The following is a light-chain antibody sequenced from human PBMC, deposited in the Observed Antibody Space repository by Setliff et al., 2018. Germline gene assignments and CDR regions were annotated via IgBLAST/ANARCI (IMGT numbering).Light chain of an antibody. CDR1: SSDVGGYNY. V-gene: IGLV2-8*01. CDR2: EVS. CDR3: SSYAGSNNPYV. Sequence: QSALTQPPSASGSPGQSVTISCTGTSSDVGGYNYVSWYQQHPGKAPKLMIYEVSKRPSGVPDRFSGSKSGNTASLTVSGLQAEGEADDYCSSYAGSNNPYVFGTGTKVTVL. J-gene: IGLJ1*01.